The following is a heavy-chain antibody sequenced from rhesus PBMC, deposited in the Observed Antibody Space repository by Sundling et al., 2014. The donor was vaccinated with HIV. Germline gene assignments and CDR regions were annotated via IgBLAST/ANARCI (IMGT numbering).Heavy chain of an antibody. V-gene: IGHV4S2*01. Sequence: QVQLQESGPGLVKPSETLPLTCAVSGSSISSNYWTWIRQAPGKGLEWIGRIDGDDGSTDYNPSLKSRVTISIDTSKSQVSLKLTSITAADTAVYYCGRGSSGGWSFWGQGVLVTVSS. CDR1: GSSISSNY. CDR2: IDGDDGST. J-gene: IGHJ4*01. D-gene: IGHD6-37*01. CDR3: GRGSSGGWSF.